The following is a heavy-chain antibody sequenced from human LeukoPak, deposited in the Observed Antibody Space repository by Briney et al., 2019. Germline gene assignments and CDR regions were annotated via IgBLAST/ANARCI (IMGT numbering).Heavy chain of an antibody. J-gene: IGHJ5*02. V-gene: IGHV4-39*07. Sequence: PSETLSLTCSVSGGSISSSGDHWGWIRQPPGKGLEWIGNIYYSGTTYYNPSLKSRVTISVDTSKNQFSLKLRSVTAADTAVYYCARSQARLSWFDPRGQGILVTVSS. CDR1: GGSISSSGDH. CDR2: IYYSGTT. CDR3: ARSQARLSWFDP. D-gene: IGHD6-19*01.